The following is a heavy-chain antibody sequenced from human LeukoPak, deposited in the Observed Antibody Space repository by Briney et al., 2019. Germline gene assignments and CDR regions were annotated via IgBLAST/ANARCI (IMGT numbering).Heavy chain of an antibody. V-gene: IGHV1-2*02. CDR3: ARAGSGLVRGIAVRPEAYYYYMDV. Sequence: ASVKVSCKASGYTFTGYYIHWVRQAPGQGLEWMGWINPNSGGTNFGQKSQGRVTMTRDTSISTAYMELSRLRSDDTAVYYCARAGSGLVRGIAVRPEAYYYYMDVWGKGTMVTVSS. J-gene: IGHJ6*03. CDR1: GYTFTGYY. D-gene: IGHD6-19*01. CDR2: INPNSGGT.